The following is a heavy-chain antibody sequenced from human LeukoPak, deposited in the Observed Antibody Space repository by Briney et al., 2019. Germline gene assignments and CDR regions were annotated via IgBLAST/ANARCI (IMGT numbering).Heavy chain of an antibody. J-gene: IGHJ4*02. D-gene: IGHD6-25*01. CDR2: IYHSGTT. V-gene: IGHV4-4*02. CDR3: VREARTRSGWPYFDS. Sequence: PSGTLSLTCAVSGDSINTNNWWSWVRQPPGKGLERIGEIYHSGTTKYNPSLMSRVTMSTDKSQNEFSLKLSSVTAADTAVYYCVREARTRSGWPYFDSWGQGTLVTVSP. CDR1: GDSINTNNW.